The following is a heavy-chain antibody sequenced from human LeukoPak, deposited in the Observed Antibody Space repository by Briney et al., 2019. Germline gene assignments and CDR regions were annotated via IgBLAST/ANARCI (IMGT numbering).Heavy chain of an antibody. CDR3: ARRGAETDNDY. Sequence: ASVKVSCKAFGYTFTSNYMHWVRQAPGQGPEWMGVISPSGGSTTYAQKFQGRVTLTRDMSTSTDYLELSSLRSEDTAVYYCARRGAETDNDYWGQGTLVTVSS. D-gene: IGHD3-16*01. CDR1: GYTFTSNY. CDR2: ISPSGGST. V-gene: IGHV1-46*01. J-gene: IGHJ4*02.